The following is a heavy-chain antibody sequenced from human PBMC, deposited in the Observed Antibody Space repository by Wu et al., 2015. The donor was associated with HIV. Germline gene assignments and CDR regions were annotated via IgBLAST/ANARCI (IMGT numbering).Heavy chain of an antibody. V-gene: IGHV1-69*13. CDR1: GGTFSSYA. J-gene: IGHJ3*02. D-gene: IGHD6-13*01. CDR3: ARDLKVPIAAAGPRDAFDI. Sequence: QVQLVQSGAEVKKPGSSVKVSCKASGGTFSSYAISWVRQAPGQGLEWMGRIIPIFGTANYAQKFQGRVTITADESTSTAYMELSSLRSEDTAVYYCARDLKVPIAAAGPRDAFDIVGPRGQVVHRLF. CDR2: IIPIFGTA.